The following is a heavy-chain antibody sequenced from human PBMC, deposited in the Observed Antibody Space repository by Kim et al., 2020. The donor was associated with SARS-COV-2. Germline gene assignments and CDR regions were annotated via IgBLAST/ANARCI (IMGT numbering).Heavy chain of an antibody. J-gene: IGHJ3*02. V-gene: IGHV3-72*01. D-gene: IGHD1-26*01. CDR2: TRNKANSYTT. CDR3: ARPGGSYSGDAFDI. CDR1: GFTFSDHY. Sequence: GGSLRLSCAASGFTFSDHYMDWVRQAPGKGLEWVGRTRNKANSYTTEYAASVKGRFTISRDDSKNSLYLQMNSLKTEDTAVYYCARPGGSYSGDAFDIWGQGTMVTVSS.